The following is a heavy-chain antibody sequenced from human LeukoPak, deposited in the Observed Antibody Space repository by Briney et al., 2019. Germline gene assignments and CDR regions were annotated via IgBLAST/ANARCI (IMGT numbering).Heavy chain of an antibody. CDR3: AKDVRRYCSGGSCYSVDY. D-gene: IGHD2-15*01. J-gene: IGHJ4*02. CDR1: GFTFSSYG. CDR2: ISYDGSNK. V-gene: IGHV3-30*18. Sequence: PGRSLRLSFAASGFTFSSYGMHGVRQAPGKGLEGVAVISYDGSNKYYADSVKGRFTISRDNSKNTLYLQMNSLRAEDTAVYYCAKDVRRYCSGGSCYSVDYWGQGILVTVSS.